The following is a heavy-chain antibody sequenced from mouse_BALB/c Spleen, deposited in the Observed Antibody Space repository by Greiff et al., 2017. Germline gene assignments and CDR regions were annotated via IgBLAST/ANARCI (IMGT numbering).Heavy chain of an antibody. D-gene: IGHD2-4*01. CDR2: ISSGGST. CDR3: ARRGYDYGFAY. V-gene: IGHV5-6-5*01. J-gene: IGHJ3*01. CDR1: GFTFSSYA. Sequence: DVQLVESGGGLVKPGGSLKLSCAASGFTFSSYAMSWVRQTPEKRLEWVASISSGGSTYYPDSVKGRFTISRDNARNILYLQMSSLRSEDTAMYYCARRGYDYGFAYWGQGTLVTVSA.